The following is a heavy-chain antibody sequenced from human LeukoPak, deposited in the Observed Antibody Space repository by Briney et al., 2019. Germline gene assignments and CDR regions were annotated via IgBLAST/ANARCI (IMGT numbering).Heavy chain of an antibody. CDR2: ISGSGDTT. V-gene: IGHV3-23*01. D-gene: IGHD6-13*01. Sequence: GSLRLSCATSGFTFSSFAMSWVRQAPGKGLEWVAAISGSGDTTSYADSVRGRFAISRDNSKITLYLQMNSLGAEDTAVYYCAKDHWQQLTPYFFDSWGQGTLVTVSS. CDR1: GFTFSSFA. J-gene: IGHJ4*02. CDR3: AKDHWQQLTPYFFDS.